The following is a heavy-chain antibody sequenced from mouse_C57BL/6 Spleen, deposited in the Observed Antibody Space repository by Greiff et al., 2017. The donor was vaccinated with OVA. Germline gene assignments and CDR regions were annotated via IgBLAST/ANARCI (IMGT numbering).Heavy chain of an antibody. J-gene: IGHJ3*01. Sequence: QVQLQQPGAELVRPGSSVKLSCKASGYTFTSYWMHWVKQRPIQGLEWIGNIDPSDSETHYNQKFKDKATLTVDKSSSTAYMQLSSLTSEDSAVYYCARDDYDTWCAYWGQGTLVTVSA. CDR2: IDPSDSET. V-gene: IGHV1-52*01. D-gene: IGHD2-4*01. CDR1: GYTFTSYW. CDR3: ARDDYDTWCAY.